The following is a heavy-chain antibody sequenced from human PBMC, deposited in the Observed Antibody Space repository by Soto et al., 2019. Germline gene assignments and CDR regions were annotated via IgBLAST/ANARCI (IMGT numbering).Heavy chain of an antibody. D-gene: IGHD3-10*01. V-gene: IGHV1-2*04. J-gene: IGHJ4*02. CDR1: GYTFTDYY. CDR2: INPNTGGT. CDR3: ARELSRYFCSGSSVFGY. Sequence: QVQLVQSGAEVKKPGASVKVSCKASGYTFTDYYIHWMRQAPGQGLEWMGWINPNTGGTNYTQRFQGWVTMTRDTSISTAYMELSRLRSDDSAVYYCARELSRYFCSGSSVFGYWGQGTPVTVSS.